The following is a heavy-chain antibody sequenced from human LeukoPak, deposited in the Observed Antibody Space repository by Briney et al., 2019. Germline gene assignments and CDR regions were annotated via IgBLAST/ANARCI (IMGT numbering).Heavy chain of an antibody. CDR3: ARTENDGNSDYFDY. Sequence: PGGSLRLSCAASGFTFSSYAMHWVRQAPGKGLEWVAVISYDGSNKYYADSVKGRFTISRDNSKNTLYLQMNSLRAEDTAVYYCARTENDGNSDYFDYWGQGTLVTVSS. CDR1: GFTFSSYA. J-gene: IGHJ4*02. V-gene: IGHV3-30*04. D-gene: IGHD4-23*01. CDR2: ISYDGSNK.